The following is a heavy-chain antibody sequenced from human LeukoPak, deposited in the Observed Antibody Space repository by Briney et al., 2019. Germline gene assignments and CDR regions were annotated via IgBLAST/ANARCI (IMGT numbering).Heavy chain of an antibody. CDR3: ARQITMIVVDPDAFDI. D-gene: IGHD3-22*01. CDR1: GYTFTSYG. Sequence: GGSVKVSCKASGYTFTSYGISWVRQAPGQGLEWMGWISAYNGNTNYAQKLQGRVTMTTDTSTSTAYMELRSLRSDDTAVYYCARQITMIVVDPDAFDIWGQGTMVTVSS. CDR2: ISAYNGNT. V-gene: IGHV1-18*01. J-gene: IGHJ3*02.